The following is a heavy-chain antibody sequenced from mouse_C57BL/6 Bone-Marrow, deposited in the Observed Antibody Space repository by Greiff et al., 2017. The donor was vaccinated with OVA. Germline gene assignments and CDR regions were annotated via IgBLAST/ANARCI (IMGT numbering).Heavy chain of an antibody. CDR1: GFTFSDYG. CDR2: ISSGSSTI. CDR3: ARRRYGNYGGWYFDV. V-gene: IGHV5-17*01. Sequence: EVHLVESGGGLVKPGGSLKLSCAASGFTFSDYGMHWVRQAPEKGLEWVAYISSGSSTIYYADTVKGRFTISRDNAKNTLFLQMTSLRSEDTAMYYCARRRYGNYGGWYFDVWGTGTTVTVSS. D-gene: IGHD2-10*02. J-gene: IGHJ1*03.